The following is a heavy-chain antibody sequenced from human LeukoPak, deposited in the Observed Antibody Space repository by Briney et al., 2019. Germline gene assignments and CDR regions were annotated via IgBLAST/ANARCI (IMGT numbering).Heavy chain of an antibody. J-gene: IGHJ5*02. Sequence: GGSLRLSRAASGFTVSSNYMSWVRQAPGKGLEWVSVIYSGGSTYHADSVKGRFTISRHNSKNTLYLQMNSLRAEDTAVYYCAREDRMSRVDPWGQGTLVTVSS. CDR3: AREDRMSRVDP. CDR2: IYSGGST. D-gene: IGHD2-15*01. V-gene: IGHV3-53*04. CDR1: GFTVSSNY.